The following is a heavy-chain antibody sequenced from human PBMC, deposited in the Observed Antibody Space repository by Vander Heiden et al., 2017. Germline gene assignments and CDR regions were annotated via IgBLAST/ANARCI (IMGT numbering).Heavy chain of an antibody. CDR1: GFAFRVYA. D-gene: IGHD6-6*01. V-gene: IGHV3-30-3*01. J-gene: IGHJ4*02. Sequence: QVQLVDSGGGVVQPGRPLSLSCAASGFAFRVYAMHWVRQAPGKGPEWVSSISYDGSSKYYADSVKGRFTISRDNSNNTVYLQMNSLRGEDTSVYYCSRGADGSSSGREFDHWGQGTLVTVSS. CDR3: SRGADGSSSGREFDH. CDR2: ISYDGSSK.